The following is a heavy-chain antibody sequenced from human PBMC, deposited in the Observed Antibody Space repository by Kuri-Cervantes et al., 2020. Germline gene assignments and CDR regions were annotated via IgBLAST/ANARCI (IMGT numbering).Heavy chain of an antibody. Sequence: SVKVSCKASGGTFSSYAISWVRQAPGQGLEWMGGIIPIFGTANYAQKFQGRVTITADESTSTAYVELSSLRSEDTAVYYCAGETMVRGKYYYGMDVWGQGTTVTVSS. CDR3: AGETMVRGKYYYGMDV. J-gene: IGHJ6*02. CDR1: GGTFSSYA. D-gene: IGHD3-10*01. CDR2: IIPIFGTA. V-gene: IGHV1-69*13.